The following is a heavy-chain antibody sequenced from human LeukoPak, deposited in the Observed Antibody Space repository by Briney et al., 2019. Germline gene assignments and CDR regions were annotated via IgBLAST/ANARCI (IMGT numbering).Heavy chain of an antibody. CDR1: GYSISSGNY. J-gene: IGHJ4*02. D-gene: IGHD6-13*01. Sequence: SETLSLTCAVSGYSISSGNYWGWIRQPPGKGLEWIGSIYHSGSTYYNPSLKSRVTISVDTSKNQFSLKLSSVTAADTAVYYCARLSQQLGDFDYWGQGTLVTVSS. V-gene: IGHV4-38-2*01. CDR2: IYHSGST. CDR3: ARLSQQLGDFDY.